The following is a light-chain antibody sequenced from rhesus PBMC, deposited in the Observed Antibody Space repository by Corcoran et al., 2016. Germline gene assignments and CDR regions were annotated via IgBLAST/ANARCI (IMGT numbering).Light chain of an antibody. J-gene: IGKJ3*01. CDR3: LQYSSSPFT. Sequence: DIQMTQSPSSLSASVGDKVTITCRASQDITSWLAWYQQKPRKAPKPLTYKASSLQTGVPSRFSGSGDGTDFTLTNSGLMPKDCATYYCLQYSSSPFTFGPGTKLDIE. CDR2: KAS. CDR1: QDITSW. V-gene: IGKV1-22*01.